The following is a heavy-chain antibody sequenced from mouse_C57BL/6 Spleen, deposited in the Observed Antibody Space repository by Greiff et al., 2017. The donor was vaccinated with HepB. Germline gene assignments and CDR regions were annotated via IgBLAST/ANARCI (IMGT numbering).Heavy chain of an antibody. CDR3: ARTGAKYDYDKGAWFAY. Sequence: QVQLQQSGPELVKPGASVKISCKASGYTFSSSWMNWVKQRPGKGLEWIGRIYPGDGDTNYNGKFKGKATLTADKSSSTAYMKLSNLTTEDFAVYVCARTGAKYDYDKGAWFAYWGQGTLVTVSA. CDR1: GYTFSSSW. D-gene: IGHD2-4*01. J-gene: IGHJ3*01. V-gene: IGHV1-82*01. CDR2: IYPGDGDT.